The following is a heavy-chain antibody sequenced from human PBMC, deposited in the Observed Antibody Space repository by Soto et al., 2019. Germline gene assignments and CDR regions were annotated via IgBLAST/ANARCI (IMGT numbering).Heavy chain of an antibody. J-gene: IGHJ5*02. Sequence: GASVKVSCKASGFTFTSSAVQWVRQARAQRREGIGWIVVGRGNTNYAQKFQERGTITRNISTSTAYIELSSLRSEDTAVYYCAAAASDCSGGSCDWGPWGQGTLVPLPS. D-gene: IGHD2-15*01. CDR2: IVVGRGNT. CDR3: AAAASDCSGGSCDWGP. CDR1: GFTFTSSA. V-gene: IGHV1-58*01.